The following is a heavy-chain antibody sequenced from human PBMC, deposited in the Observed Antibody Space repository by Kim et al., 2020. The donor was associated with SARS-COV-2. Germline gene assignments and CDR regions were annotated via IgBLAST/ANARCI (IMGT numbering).Heavy chain of an antibody. Sequence: ASVKVSCKASGYTFTGYYMHWVRQAPGQGLEWMGWINPNSGGTNYAQKFQGWVTMTRDTSISTAYMELSRLRSDDTAVYYCARRQQLAGVGYYYYYGMDVWDQGTTVT. CDR1: GYTFTGYY. V-gene: IGHV1-2*04. J-gene: IGHJ6*02. CDR3: ARRQQLAGVGYYYYYGMDV. CDR2: INPNSGGT. D-gene: IGHD6-13*01.